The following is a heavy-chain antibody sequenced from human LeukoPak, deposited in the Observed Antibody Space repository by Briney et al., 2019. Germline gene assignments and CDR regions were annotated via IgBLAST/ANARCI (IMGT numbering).Heavy chain of an antibody. D-gene: IGHD3-10*01. J-gene: IGHJ6*03. V-gene: IGHV1-69*13. CDR1: GGTFSSYA. CDR3: ARGGGLWFGELSDYYYYYMDV. Sequence: ASVKVSCKASGGTFSSYAISWVRRAPGQGLEWMGGIIPIFGTANYAQKFQGRVTITADESTSTAYMELSSLRSEDTAVYYCARGGGLWFGELSDYYYYYMDVWGKGTTVTISS. CDR2: IIPIFGTA.